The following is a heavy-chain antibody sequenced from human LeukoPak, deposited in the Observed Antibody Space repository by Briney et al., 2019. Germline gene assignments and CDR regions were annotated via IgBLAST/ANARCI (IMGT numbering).Heavy chain of an antibody. V-gene: IGHV3-33*01. CDR3: ARELVSSIAASSVHEKAEYFQH. CDR2: IWYDGSNK. Sequence: PGGSLRLSCAASGFTFSSYGMHWVRQAPGKGLEWVAVIWYDGSNKYYADSVKGRFTISRDNSKNTLYLQMNSLRAEDTAVYYCARELVSSIAASSVHEKAEYFQHWGQGTLVTVSS. CDR1: GFTFSSYG. D-gene: IGHD6-13*01. J-gene: IGHJ1*01.